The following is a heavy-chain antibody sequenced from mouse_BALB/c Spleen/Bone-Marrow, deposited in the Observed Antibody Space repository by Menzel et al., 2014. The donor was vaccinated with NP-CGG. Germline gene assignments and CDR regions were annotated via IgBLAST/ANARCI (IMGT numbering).Heavy chain of an antibody. Sequence: QVHLQQPGAEWLKLGASGRWSCRASGYTFPSYYLYWGKQRPGQGLGGIGRFNPSNGGTNFNEKFKSKATLTVDKSSSTAYMQLSSLTSEDSAVYYCTREGDSPFAYWGQGTLVTVSA. CDR2: FNPSNGGT. CDR1: GYTFPSYY. J-gene: IGHJ3*01. V-gene: IGHV1-53*01. CDR3: TREGDSPFAY. D-gene: IGHD2-13*01.